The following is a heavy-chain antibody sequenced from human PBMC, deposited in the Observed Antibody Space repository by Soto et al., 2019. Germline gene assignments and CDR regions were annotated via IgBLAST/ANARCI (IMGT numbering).Heavy chain of an antibody. Sequence: EVQLLESGGGLVQPGGSLRLSCAASGFTFSSYAMSWVRQAPGKGLEWVSGISGSGVSTYYADSVKGRFTISRDNSKSTLYLQMNSLTSEDTAVNHCVKDRERIATRSIDFWGQGTLVTVAS. CDR2: ISGSGVST. CDR1: GFTFSSYA. CDR3: VKDRERIATRSIDF. D-gene: IGHD6-6*01. J-gene: IGHJ4*02. V-gene: IGHV3-23*01.